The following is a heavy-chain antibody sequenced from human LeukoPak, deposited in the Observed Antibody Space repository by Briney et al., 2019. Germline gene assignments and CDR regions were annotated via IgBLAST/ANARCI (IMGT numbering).Heavy chain of an antibody. V-gene: IGHV4-59*02. D-gene: IGHD1-14*01. CDR1: GVSVSSHY. J-gene: IGHJ4*02. CDR2: IYSSGST. CDR3: ARGSGTTIFDY. Sequence: PSETLSLTCTVSGVSVSSHYWSWIRQPPGKGPEWIAYIYSSGSTNYNPSLKSRVTISLDTSKNQFSLILSSVTAADTAVYYCARGSGTTIFDYWGQGTLVTVSS.